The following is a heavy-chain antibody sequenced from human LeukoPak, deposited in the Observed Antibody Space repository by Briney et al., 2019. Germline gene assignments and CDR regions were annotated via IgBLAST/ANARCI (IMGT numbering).Heavy chain of an antibody. D-gene: IGHD4-17*01. J-gene: IGHJ3*01. CDR2: ISASGHAV. Sequence: GGSLRLSFAASGFSFSAYGMFWVRQAPGRGLEWVSGISASGHAVYYADSVKDRFAISRDNSKNTLYLQMTSLRAEDAAIYYCAKDPNGDFVGAFDSWGQGTKVIVSS. V-gene: IGHV3-23*01. CDR1: GFSFSAYG. CDR3: AKDPNGDFVGAFDS.